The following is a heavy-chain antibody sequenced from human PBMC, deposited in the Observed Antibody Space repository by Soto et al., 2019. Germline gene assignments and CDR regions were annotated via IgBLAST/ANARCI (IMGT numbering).Heavy chain of an antibody. J-gene: IGHJ2*01. D-gene: IGHD2-15*01. CDR3: AREVVVAATRVDWYFDL. CDR2: INHSGST. Sequence: QVQLQQWGAGLLKPSETLSLTCAVYGGSFSGYFWSWIRQPPGKGLEWIGEINHSGSTNYNPSLKSRFTISVDTSKDHFSLKLSSVTAADTAVYYCAREVVVAATRVDWYFDLWGRGTLVTVSS. CDR1: GGSFSGYF. V-gene: IGHV4-34*02.